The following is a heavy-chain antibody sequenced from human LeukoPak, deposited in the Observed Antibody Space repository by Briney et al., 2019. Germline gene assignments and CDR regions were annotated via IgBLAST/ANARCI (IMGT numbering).Heavy chain of an antibody. D-gene: IGHD3-3*01. CDR1: GFTFTTYA. CDR3: ASTQAYYDFWSGYSPLTD. Sequence: GGSLRLSCAASGFTFTTYAMSWVRQAPGKGLEWVSGISGSGGSTYYADSVKGRFTISRDNSRNTLYLQMNSLRAEDTAVYYCASTQAYYDFWSGYSPLTDWGQGTLVTVSS. CDR2: ISGSGGST. V-gene: IGHV3-23*01. J-gene: IGHJ4*02.